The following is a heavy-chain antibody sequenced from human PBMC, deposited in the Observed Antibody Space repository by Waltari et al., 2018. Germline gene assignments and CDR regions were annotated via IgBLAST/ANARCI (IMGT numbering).Heavy chain of an antibody. CDR3: ARRTGTTFYYYYGMDV. CDR2: IYASGVT. D-gene: IGHD1-1*01. J-gene: IGHJ6*02. V-gene: IGHV4-61*02. Sequence: QVQLQESGPGLVKPSQTLSLTCTVSGGSISSGGYYWSWIRQPDGKGLEWIGRIYASGVTNYNPALKSRVTIPVDTSNNQFSLKLSSVTAADTAEYYCARRTGTTFYYYYGMDVWGQGTTVTVSS. CDR1: GGSISSGGYY.